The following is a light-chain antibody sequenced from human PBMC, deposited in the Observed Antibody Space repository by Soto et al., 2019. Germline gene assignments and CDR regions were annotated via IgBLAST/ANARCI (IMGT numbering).Light chain of an antibody. CDR1: QSILYSSNNKNY. Sequence: DIVMTQSPDSLTVSLGERATVNCKSSQSILYSSNNKNYLAWYQQKIGQPPKLLISWESTRESGVPDRFSGSGSGTDFTLTISSLQAEDVAVYYCQQYYDPPLTFGGGTKVAI. CDR3: QQYYDPPLT. CDR2: WES. V-gene: IGKV4-1*01. J-gene: IGKJ4*01.